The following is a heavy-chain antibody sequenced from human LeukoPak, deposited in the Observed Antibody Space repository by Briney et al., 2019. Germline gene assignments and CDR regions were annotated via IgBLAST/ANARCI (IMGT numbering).Heavy chain of an antibody. D-gene: IGHD3-22*01. CDR1: GYTFTGYY. Sequence: ASVKVSCKASGYTFTGYYMHWVRQAPGQGLEWMGWINPDSGGTKSAQRFQGRVTMTRDTSISTAYMEVSRLRSDDTAVYYCAINYYDSSGPLGIGYWGQGTLVIVSS. J-gene: IGHJ4*02. CDR3: AINYYDSSGPLGIGY. CDR2: INPDSGGT. V-gene: IGHV1-2*02.